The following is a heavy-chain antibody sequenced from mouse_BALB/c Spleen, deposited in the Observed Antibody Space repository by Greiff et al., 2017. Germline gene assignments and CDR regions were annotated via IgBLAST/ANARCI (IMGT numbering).Heavy chain of an antibody. J-gene: IGHJ2*01. CDR2: INPSTGYT. Sequence: VQGVESGAELAKPGASVKMSCKASGYTFTSYWMHWVKQRPGQGLEWIGYINPSTGYTEYNQKFKDKATLTADKSSSTAYMQLSSLTSEDSAVYYCARWAGSSLDYWGQGTTLTVSS. D-gene: IGHD1-1*01. V-gene: IGHV1-7*01. CDR3: ARWAGSSLDY. CDR1: GYTFTSYW.